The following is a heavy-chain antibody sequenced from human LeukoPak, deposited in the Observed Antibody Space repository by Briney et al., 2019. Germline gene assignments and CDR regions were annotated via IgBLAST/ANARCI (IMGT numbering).Heavy chain of an antibody. CDR1: GFTSSSYS. CDR2: ISSSSSTI. Sequence: GGSLRLSCAATGFTSSSYSMNWVRQAPGKGLEWGSYISSSSSTIYYADSVKGRFTISRDNAKNSLYLQMNSLRDEDTAVYYWARDFITGIAAAGPTLDYWGQGTLVTVSS. CDR3: ARDFITGIAAAGPTLDY. D-gene: IGHD6-13*01. J-gene: IGHJ4*02. V-gene: IGHV3-48*02.